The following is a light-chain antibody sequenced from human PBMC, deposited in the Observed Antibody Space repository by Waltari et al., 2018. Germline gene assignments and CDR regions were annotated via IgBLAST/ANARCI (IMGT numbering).Light chain of an antibody. V-gene: IGKV3-20*01. CDR1: QSVSSSY. CDR2: GAS. CDR3: QQYGSSPPNT. J-gene: IGKJ2*01. Sequence: EIVLTQSPGTLSLSPGERATLSCRASQSVSSSYLAWYQQQPGKAPRLLIYGASSRATGIPDRISGSGSGTDFTLTISRLEPEDFAVYYCQQYGSSPPNTFGQGTKREIK.